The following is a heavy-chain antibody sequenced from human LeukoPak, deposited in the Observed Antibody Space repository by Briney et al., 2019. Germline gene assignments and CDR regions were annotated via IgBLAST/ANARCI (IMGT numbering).Heavy chain of an antibody. V-gene: IGHV1-18*01. Sequence: ASVKVSCKASGYTFTSYGISWVRQAPGQGLEWMGWISAYNGNTNYAQKLQGRVTMTTDTSTSTAYMELRSLRSDDTAVYYCARGCSSTSCPYGMDVWGQGTTVTVSS. D-gene: IGHD2-2*01. CDR1: GYTFTSYG. CDR3: ARGCSSTSCPYGMDV. J-gene: IGHJ6*02. CDR2: ISAYNGNT.